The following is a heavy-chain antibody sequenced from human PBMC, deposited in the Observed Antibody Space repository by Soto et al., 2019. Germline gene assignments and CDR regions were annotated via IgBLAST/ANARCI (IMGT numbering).Heavy chain of an antibody. Sequence: GGSLRLSCAASGFTFSSYAMSWVRQAPGKGLEWVSAISGSGGSTYYADSVKGRFTISRDNSKNTLYLQMNSLRAEDTAVYYCAKDQVYYDSSGYYLLFDYWGQGTLVTVSS. CDR3: AKDQVYYDSSGYYLLFDY. D-gene: IGHD3-22*01. CDR2: ISGSGGST. CDR1: GFTFSSYA. J-gene: IGHJ4*02. V-gene: IGHV3-23*01.